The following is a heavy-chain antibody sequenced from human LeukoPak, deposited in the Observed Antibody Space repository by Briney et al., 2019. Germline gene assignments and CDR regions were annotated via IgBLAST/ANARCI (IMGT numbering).Heavy chain of an antibody. V-gene: IGHV4-59*01. CDR3: ASSSGNHPYDAFDI. Sequence: PSETLSLTCTVSGGSISSYYWSWIRQPPGKGLEWIGYIYYSGSTNYNPSLKSRVTISVDTSKNQFSLKLSSVTAADTAVYYCASSSGNHPYDAFDIWGQGKMVTVFS. CDR1: GGSISSYY. D-gene: IGHD3-22*01. J-gene: IGHJ3*02. CDR2: IYYSGST.